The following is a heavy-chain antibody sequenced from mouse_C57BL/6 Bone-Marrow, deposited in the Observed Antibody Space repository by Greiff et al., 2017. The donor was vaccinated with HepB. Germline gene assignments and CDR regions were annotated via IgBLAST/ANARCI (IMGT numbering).Heavy chain of an antibody. CDR1: GYTFTSYW. J-gene: IGHJ4*01. Sequence: QVQLQQSGAELVMPGASVKLSCKASGYTFTSYWMHWVKQRPGQGLEWIGEIDPSDSYTNYNQKFKGKSTLTVDKSSSTAYMQLSSLTSEDYAVYYCARSLLRYAMDYWGQGTSVTVSS. CDR3: ARSLLRYAMDY. CDR2: IDPSDSYT. D-gene: IGHD1-1*01. V-gene: IGHV1-69*01.